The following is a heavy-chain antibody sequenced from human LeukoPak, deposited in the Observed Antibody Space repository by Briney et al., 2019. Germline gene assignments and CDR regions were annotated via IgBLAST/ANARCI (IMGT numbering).Heavy chain of an antibody. Sequence: ASVKVSCKASGYTFTAYFMHWVRQAPGQGLEWMGRVNPNSGVTNSIQKFQGRVTMTRDTSISTAYMELSGLRSDDTAVYYCARQWLPNGYFDYWGQGTLVAVSS. V-gene: IGHV1-2*06. D-gene: IGHD6-19*01. CDR3: ARQWLPNGYFDY. J-gene: IGHJ4*02. CDR2: VNPNSGVT. CDR1: GYTFTAYF.